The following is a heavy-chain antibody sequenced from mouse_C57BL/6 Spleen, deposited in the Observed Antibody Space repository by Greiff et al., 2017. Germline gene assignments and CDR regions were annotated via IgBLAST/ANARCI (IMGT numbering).Heavy chain of an antibody. D-gene: IGHD2-2*01. J-gene: IGHJ4*01. V-gene: IGHV5-16*01. CDR3: ARILYGSYYAMDY. Sequence: EVQVVESEGGLVQPGSSMKLSCTASGFTFSDYYMAWVRQVPEKGLEWVANINYDGSSTYYLDSLKSRFIISRDNAKNILYLQMSSLKSEDTATYYCARILYGSYYAMDYWGQGTSVTVSS. CDR1: GFTFSDYY. CDR2: INYDGSST.